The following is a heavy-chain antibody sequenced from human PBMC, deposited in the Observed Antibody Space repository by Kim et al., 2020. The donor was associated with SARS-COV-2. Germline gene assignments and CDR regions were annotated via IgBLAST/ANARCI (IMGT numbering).Heavy chain of an antibody. J-gene: IGHJ4*02. CDR3: AREDMYYYDSSGYYDY. V-gene: IGHV3-30*01. D-gene: IGHD3-22*01. Sequence: SVTGRFTISRDNSKNTLYLQMNSLRAEDTAVYYCAREDMYYYDSSGYYDYWGQGTLVTVSS.